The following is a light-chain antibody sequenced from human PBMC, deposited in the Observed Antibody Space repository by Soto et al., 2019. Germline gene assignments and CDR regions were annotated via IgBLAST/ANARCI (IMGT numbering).Light chain of an antibody. CDR1: QTISSW. J-gene: IGKJ1*01. V-gene: IGKV1-5*03. Sequence: DIQMTQSHSTLSGSVGDRVTITCRASQTISSWLAWYQQKPGKTPKPVVYKASTLKSGVPSRLGGSGSVTELTLTISSLQRDDFATYCCEHYNSYSEAFGQGTKVELK. CDR2: KAS. CDR3: EHYNSYSEA.